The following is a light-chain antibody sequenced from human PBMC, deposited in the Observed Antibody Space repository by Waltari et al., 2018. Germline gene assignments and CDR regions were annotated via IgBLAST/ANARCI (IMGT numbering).Light chain of an antibody. Sequence: HGQRVTISCSGSTTDIGGNSVNWYQQLPGTAPQLLIYVNNQRPSGVPDRFSGSKSGTSASLAISGLQSDDEADYYCETWDDRLGGPVFGGGTKLTVL. CDR2: VNN. V-gene: IGLV1-44*01. CDR3: ETWDDRLGGPV. CDR1: TTDIGGNS. J-gene: IGLJ2*01.